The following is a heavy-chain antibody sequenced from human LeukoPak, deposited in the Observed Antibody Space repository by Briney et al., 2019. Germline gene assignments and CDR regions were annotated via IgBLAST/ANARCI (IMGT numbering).Heavy chain of an antibody. Sequence: SVKVSCKASGGTFSSYAISWVRQAPGQGLEWMGGIIPIFGSANYAQKFQGRVTITTDESTSTAYMELSSLRSEDTAVYYCARDRYSSSWYFDYWGQGTLVTVSS. J-gene: IGHJ4*02. D-gene: IGHD6-13*01. V-gene: IGHV1-69*05. CDR1: GGTFSSYA. CDR3: ARDRYSSSWYFDY. CDR2: IIPIFGSA.